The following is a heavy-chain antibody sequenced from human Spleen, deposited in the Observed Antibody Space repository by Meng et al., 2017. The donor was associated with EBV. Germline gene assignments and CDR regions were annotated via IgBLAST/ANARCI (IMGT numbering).Heavy chain of an antibody. Sequence: QLQMQESGPGLVSPSEXLSLTCTVSGDSISKSSYYWAWIRQPPGKGLEWIASVYYLGNTYYNPSFESRVTISIDTSKNQFSLRLASVTAADTAVYYCASRYEGFSPDQWGQGTLVTVSS. J-gene: IGHJ1*01. D-gene: IGHD3-9*01. CDR1: GDSISKSSYY. CDR2: VYYLGNT. CDR3: ASRYEGFSPDQ. V-gene: IGHV4-39*07.